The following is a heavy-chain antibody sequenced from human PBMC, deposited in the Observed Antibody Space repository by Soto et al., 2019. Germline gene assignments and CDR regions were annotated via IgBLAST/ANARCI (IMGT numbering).Heavy chain of an antibody. CDR3: ASGIQLWGFGMDV. D-gene: IGHD5-18*01. CDR2: ISAYNGNT. Sequence: ASVKVSCKASGYTFTSYGISWVRQAPGQGLEWMGWISAYNGNTNYAQKLQGRVTMTTDTSTSTAYMGLRSLRSDDTAVYYCASGIQLWGFGMDVWGQGTTVTVSS. J-gene: IGHJ6*02. V-gene: IGHV1-18*04. CDR1: GYTFTSYG.